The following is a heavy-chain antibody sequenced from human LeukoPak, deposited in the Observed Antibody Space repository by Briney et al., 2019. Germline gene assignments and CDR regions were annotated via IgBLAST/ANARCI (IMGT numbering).Heavy chain of an antibody. V-gene: IGHV3-23*01. CDR3: AKRYCSGGSCYSVSGSNWFDP. CDR1: GFTFSSYA. Sequence: GGSLRLSCAASGFTFSSYAMSWVRQAPGKGLEWVSAISGSGGSTYYADSVKGRFTISRDNSKNTLYLQMNSLRAEDTAVYYCAKRYCSGGSCYSVSGSNWFDPWGQGTLVTVSS. D-gene: IGHD2-15*01. CDR2: ISGSGGST. J-gene: IGHJ5*02.